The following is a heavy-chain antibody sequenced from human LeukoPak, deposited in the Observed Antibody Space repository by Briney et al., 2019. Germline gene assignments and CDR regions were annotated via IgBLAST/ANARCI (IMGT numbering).Heavy chain of an antibody. CDR2: ISVSGSST. CDR1: GFTFTIYD. Sequence: PGGSLRLSCAASGFTFTIYDMSWVRQAPGKGLEWVSSISVSGSSTYYAESVKGRFTISRDNSKNTLYLQMNSLRAEDTAVYYCAKDRYGDYSFDYWGQGTLVTVSS. J-gene: IGHJ4*02. D-gene: IGHD4-17*01. CDR3: AKDRYGDYSFDY. V-gene: IGHV3-23*01.